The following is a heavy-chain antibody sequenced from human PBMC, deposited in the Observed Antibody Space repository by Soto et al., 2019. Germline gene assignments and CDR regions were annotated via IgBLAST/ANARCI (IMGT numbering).Heavy chain of an antibody. CDR3: ARVTESDAFDI. J-gene: IGHJ3*02. V-gene: IGHV4-59*12. CDR1: GGSISSYY. CDR2: IYHRGSI. Sequence: PSDTLSLTCTVSGGSISSYYWSWFRQPPGKGLEWIGDIYHRGSINYSPSLSSRLTISVDKSKNQFSLNLSSVTAADTAVYYCARVTESDAFDIWGQATMVTVSS.